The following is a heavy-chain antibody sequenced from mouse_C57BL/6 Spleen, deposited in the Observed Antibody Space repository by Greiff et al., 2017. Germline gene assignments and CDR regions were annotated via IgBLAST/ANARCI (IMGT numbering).Heavy chain of an antibody. Sequence: VQLQQSGAELVRPGTSVKVSCKASGYAFTNYLIEWVKQRPGQGLEWIGVINPGSGGTNYNEKFKGKATLTADKSSSTAYMQLSSLTSEDSAVYFCARSDDYARFDYWGQGTTRTVSS. D-gene: IGHD2-4*01. CDR3: ARSDDYARFDY. J-gene: IGHJ2*01. V-gene: IGHV1-54*01. CDR1: GYAFTNYL. CDR2: INPGSGGT.